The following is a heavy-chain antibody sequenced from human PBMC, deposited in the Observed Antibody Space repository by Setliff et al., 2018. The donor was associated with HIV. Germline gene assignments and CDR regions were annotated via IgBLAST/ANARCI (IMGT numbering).Heavy chain of an antibody. J-gene: IGHJ4*02. Sequence: KASETLSLTCTVSGGSVSNYYWSWIRQPPGKGLEWIGYIYTSGTTNYNPSLKSRVTISVDTSKNQFSLKLNSVTAADTAVYYCAKSPGFTGYGGSGWGQGTLVTVSS. D-gene: IGHD5-12*01. CDR2: IYTSGTT. CDR3: AKSPGFTGYGGSG. V-gene: IGHV4-4*09. CDR1: GGSVSNYY.